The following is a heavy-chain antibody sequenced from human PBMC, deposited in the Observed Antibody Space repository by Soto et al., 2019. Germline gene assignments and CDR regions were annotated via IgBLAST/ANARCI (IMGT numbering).Heavy chain of an antibody. Sequence: PGGSLRLSCAASGFTFSSYAMHWVRQAPGKGLEWVAVISYDGSNKYYADSVKGRFTISRDNSKNTLYLQMNSLRAEDTAVYYCARDLALGYCGGDCYFSGYFDYWGQGTLVTVSS. CDR1: GFTFSSYA. J-gene: IGHJ4*02. CDR3: ARDLALGYCGGDCYFSGYFDY. D-gene: IGHD2-21*02. CDR2: ISYDGSNK. V-gene: IGHV3-30-3*01.